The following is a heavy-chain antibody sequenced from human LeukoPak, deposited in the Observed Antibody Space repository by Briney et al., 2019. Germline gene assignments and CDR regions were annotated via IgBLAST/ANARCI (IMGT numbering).Heavy chain of an antibody. CDR2: INPNSGGT. Sequence: ASVKVSCKASGYTFTGYYMHWVRQAPGQGLEWMGWINPNSGGTNYAQKFQGRVTMTRDTSISTAYMELSRLRSDDTAVYYCARDWYSSGWGIDYWGQGTLVTVSS. V-gene: IGHV1-2*02. D-gene: IGHD6-25*01. J-gene: IGHJ4*02. CDR1: GYTFTGYY. CDR3: ARDWYSSGWGIDY.